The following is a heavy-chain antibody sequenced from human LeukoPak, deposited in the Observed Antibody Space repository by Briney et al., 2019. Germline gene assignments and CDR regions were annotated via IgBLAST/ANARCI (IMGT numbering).Heavy chain of an antibody. V-gene: IGHV3-23*01. CDR3: AKSDSGYDPYQLLLYFFWTDV. CDR2: ISGSDGST. Sequence: QSGGSLRLSCTASGFTFSNYAMSWVRQAPGKGLEWVSTISGSDGSTYYADSVKGRFTISRDNSKNTLYLQMNSLRAEDTAVYYCAKSDSGYDPYQLLLYFFWTDVWGQGTTVTVSS. J-gene: IGHJ6*02. CDR1: GFTFSNYA. D-gene: IGHD5-12*01.